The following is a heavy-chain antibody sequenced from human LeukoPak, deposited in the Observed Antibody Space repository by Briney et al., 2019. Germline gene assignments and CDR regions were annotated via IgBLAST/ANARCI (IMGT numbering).Heavy chain of an antibody. CDR1: GASISNDY. Sequence: PSETVSLTCSISGASISNDYWGWVRQPPGKGLQWIASASTYYSSSFESRVTMSIDTSKNQFSLRLASLTAADTAVYYCGRHAAFAPFDLWGQGSLVTVSS. J-gene: IGHJ4*02. CDR3: GRHAAFAPFDL. CDR2: AST. V-gene: IGHV4-39*01.